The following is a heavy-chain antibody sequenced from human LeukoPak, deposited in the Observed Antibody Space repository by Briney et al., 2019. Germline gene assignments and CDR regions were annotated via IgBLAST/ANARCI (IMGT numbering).Heavy chain of an antibody. CDR3: TTDAGIAAAGTYLFDY. Sequence: PGGSLRLSCVASGFIFSDYYMSWIRQAPGKGLEWVSYISSSGSTKYYADSMTGRFTISRDNAKNSLYLQMNSLRAEDTAVYYCTTDAGIAAAGTYLFDYWGQGTLVTVSS. CDR1: GFIFSDYY. CDR2: ISSSGSTK. V-gene: IGHV3-11*01. J-gene: IGHJ4*02. D-gene: IGHD6-13*01.